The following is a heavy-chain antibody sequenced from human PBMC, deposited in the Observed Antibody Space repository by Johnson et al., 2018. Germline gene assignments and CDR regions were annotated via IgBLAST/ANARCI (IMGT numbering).Heavy chain of an antibody. CDR2: ISYDVSSK. CDR3: AKVGAHYYYYIDV. Sequence: QVQLVESGGGVVQPGRSLRLSCAASGFTFSSYGMHWVRQAPGKGLEWVAVISYDVSSKYYADSVKGRFTISRDNSKNTVYLQMDSLRAEDTAVYYCAKVGAHYYYYIDVWGKGTTVTVSS. J-gene: IGHJ6*03. CDR1: GFTFSSYG. D-gene: IGHD3-10*01. V-gene: IGHV3-30*18.